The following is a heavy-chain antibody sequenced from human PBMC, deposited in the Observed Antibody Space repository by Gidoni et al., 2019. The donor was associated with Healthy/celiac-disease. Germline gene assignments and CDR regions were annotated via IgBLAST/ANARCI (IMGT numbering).Heavy chain of an antibody. CDR3: ARVGYYDFWSGYYHAFDI. Sequence: QVQLQQWGAGLLKPSETLSLTCAVYGGSFSGYYWSWIRQPPGKGLEWIGEINHSGSTNYNPSLKSRVTISVDTSKNQFSLKLSSVTAADTAVYYCARVGYYDFWSGYYHAFDIWGQGTMVTVSS. CDR2: INHSGST. J-gene: IGHJ3*02. D-gene: IGHD3-3*01. V-gene: IGHV4-34*01. CDR1: GGSFSGYY.